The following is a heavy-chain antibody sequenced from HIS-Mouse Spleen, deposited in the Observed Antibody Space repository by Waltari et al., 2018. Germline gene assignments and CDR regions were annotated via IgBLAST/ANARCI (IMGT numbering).Heavy chain of an antibody. CDR2: MNPNSGNT. D-gene: IGHD5-18*01. J-gene: IGHJ5*02. CDR3: ARIGSHRRGYSYGYWFDP. Sequence: QVQLVQSGAEVKKPGASVKVSCTASGYTFTSYEINWVRQATGQGLEWMGWMNPNSGNTGYAQKFQGRVTMTRNTSISTAYMELSSLRSEDTAVYYCARIGSHRRGYSYGYWFDPWGQGTLVTVSS. V-gene: IGHV1-8*01. CDR1: GYTFTSYE.